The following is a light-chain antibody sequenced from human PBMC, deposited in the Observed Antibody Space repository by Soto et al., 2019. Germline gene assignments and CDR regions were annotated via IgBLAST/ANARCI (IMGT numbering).Light chain of an antibody. CDR3: QQYGSSPRT. V-gene: IGKV3-20*01. Sequence: DIVLPPWPGILSQTPRDGATLSCRASQSVSRNYLAWYQQNPGQAPRLLIYGTSTRASGIPDRFSGSGSGTDFTLTISRLEPEDFAVYYCQQYGSSPRTFGQGTKVDIK. CDR1: QSVSRNY. CDR2: GTS. J-gene: IGKJ1*01.